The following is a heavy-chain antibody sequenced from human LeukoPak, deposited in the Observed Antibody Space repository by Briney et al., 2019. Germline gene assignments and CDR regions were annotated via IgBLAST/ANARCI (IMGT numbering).Heavy chain of an antibody. D-gene: IGHD3-3*01. CDR2: IYTSGST. Sequence: SETLSLTCAVSGGSISSGSYYWTWIRQPAGSRLEWIGHIYTSGSTKYNPSLQSRVSISADTSKNHFFLKMSSVTAADTAFYFCARGFDYLDVWGKGTTVIVSS. CDR1: GGSISSGSYY. V-gene: IGHV4-61*09. CDR3: ARGFDYLDV. J-gene: IGHJ6*03.